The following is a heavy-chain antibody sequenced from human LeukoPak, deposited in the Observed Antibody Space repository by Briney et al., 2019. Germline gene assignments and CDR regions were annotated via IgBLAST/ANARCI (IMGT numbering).Heavy chain of an antibody. Sequence: GGSLRLSCAASGFSFSTYGMHWVRQAPGKGLEWVAVIWFDGSNKYYADSVKGRFTISRDNSKNTLYLQMNSLRADDTAVYYCARASGCYDYWGRGTLVTVSS. J-gene: IGHJ4*02. V-gene: IGHV3-33*03. CDR3: ARASGCYDY. CDR2: IWFDGSNK. D-gene: IGHD6-19*01. CDR1: GFSFSTYG.